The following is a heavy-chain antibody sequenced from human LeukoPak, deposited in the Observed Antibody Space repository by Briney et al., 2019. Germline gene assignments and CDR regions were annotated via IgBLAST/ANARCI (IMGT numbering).Heavy chain of an antibody. CDR2: INAGNGNT. D-gene: IGHD5-18*01. J-gene: IGHJ4*02. CDR1: GYTFTSYA. V-gene: IGHV1-3*01. Sequence: ASVKVSCKASGYTFTSYAMHWVRQAPGQRLEWMGWINAGNGNTKYSQKFQGRVTITRDTSASTAYMELSSLRSEDTAVYYCVRDGGHSYGYGYWGQGTLVTVSS. CDR3: VRDGGHSYGYGY.